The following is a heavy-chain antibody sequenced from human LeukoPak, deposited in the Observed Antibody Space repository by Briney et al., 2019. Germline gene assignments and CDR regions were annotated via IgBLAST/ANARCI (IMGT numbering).Heavy chain of an antibody. D-gene: IGHD3/OR15-3a*01. V-gene: IGHV1-2*02. CDR1: GYTFTSYD. CDR2: INPNSGGT. J-gene: IGHJ5*02. Sequence: GASVKVSCKASGYTFTSYDINWGRQAPGQGLEWMGWINPNSGGTNYAQKFQGRVTMTRDTSISTAYMELSRLRSDDTAVYYCAREDFLNWFDPWGQGTLVTVSS. CDR3: AREDFLNWFDP.